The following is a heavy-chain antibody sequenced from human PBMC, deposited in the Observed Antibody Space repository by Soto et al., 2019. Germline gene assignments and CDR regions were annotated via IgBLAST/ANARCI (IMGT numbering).Heavy chain of an antibody. CDR2: FYYSGTT. J-gene: IGHJ6*02. V-gene: IGHV4-61*01. D-gene: IGHD3-16*01. CDR3: AGDGSWSYGVPSDFYYGLDV. CDR1: GASVSSGNHY. Sequence: QVQLQESGPGLVKSSETLSLTCTVSGASVSSGNHYWAWIRQPPGKGLERTGYFYYSGTTHYNPSLKSRVTMSVDTSKNQFPPRLSSVTAADTAGYDGAGDGSWSYGVPSDFYYGLDVWGLGTRVTVSS.